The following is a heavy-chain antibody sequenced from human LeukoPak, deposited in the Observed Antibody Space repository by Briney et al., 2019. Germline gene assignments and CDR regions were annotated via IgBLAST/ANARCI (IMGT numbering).Heavy chain of an antibody. J-gene: IGHJ6*02. D-gene: IGHD3-3*01. CDR1: GFTFSSYA. CDR2: ITGSGGGT. CDR3: AKPDGDFWSGYYMDV. Sequence: GGSLRLSCAASGFTFSSYAMSWVRQAPGKGLEWVSAITGSGGGTYSADSVKGRLTISRDNSKNTLFLQMSSLRAEDTAVYYCAKPDGDFWSGYYMDVWGQGTTVTVSS. V-gene: IGHV3-23*01.